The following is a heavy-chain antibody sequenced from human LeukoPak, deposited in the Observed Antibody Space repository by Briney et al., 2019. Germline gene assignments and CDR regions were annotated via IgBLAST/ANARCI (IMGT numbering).Heavy chain of an antibody. D-gene: IGHD1-26*01. CDR2: ISYDGSNK. J-gene: IGHJ6*02. CDR3: AKDLGVGATIEAGMDV. Sequence: PGGSLRPSCAASGFTFSSYGMHWVRQAPGKGLEWVAVISYDGSNKYYEDSVKGRFTISRDNSKNTLYLQMNSLRAEDTAVYYCAKDLGVGATIEAGMDVWGQGTTVTVSS. V-gene: IGHV3-30*18. CDR1: GFTFSSYG.